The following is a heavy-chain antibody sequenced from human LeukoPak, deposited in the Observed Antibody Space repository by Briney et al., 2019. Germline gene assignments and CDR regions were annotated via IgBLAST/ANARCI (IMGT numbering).Heavy chain of an antibody. CDR3: ARESRTGHFDY. V-gene: IGHV4-38-2*02. Sequence: SETLSLTCTVSGYSISSGYYWGWIRQPPGKGLEWIGSIYHSGSTYYNPSLKSRVTISVDTSKNQFSLKLSSVTAADTAVYYCARESRTGHFDYWGQGTLVTVSS. CDR2: IYHSGST. J-gene: IGHJ4*02. D-gene: IGHD1-1*01. CDR1: GYSISSGYY.